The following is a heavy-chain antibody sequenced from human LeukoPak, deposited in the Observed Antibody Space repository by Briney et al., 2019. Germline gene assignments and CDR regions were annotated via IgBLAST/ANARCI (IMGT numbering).Heavy chain of an antibody. CDR1: GFAFSSYG. J-gene: IGHJ4*02. V-gene: IGHV3-48*01. CDR3: ARELGYCSSTSCYGY. D-gene: IGHD2-2*01. CDR2: ISSSSSSI. Sequence: PGGSLRLSCAASGFAFSSYGMNWVRQAPGKGLEWVSYISSSSSSIYYADSVKGRFTISSDSAKSSLYLQMNSLRAEDTAVYYCARELGYCSSTSCYGYWGQGTLVTVSS.